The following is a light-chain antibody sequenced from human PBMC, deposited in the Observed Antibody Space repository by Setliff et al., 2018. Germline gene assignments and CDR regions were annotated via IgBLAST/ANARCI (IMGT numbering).Light chain of an antibody. CDR3: AAWDDSLNGDV. CDR2: RNN. V-gene: IGLV1-44*01. CDR1: SSNIGSNT. J-gene: IGLJ1*01. Sequence: QSALTQPPSASGTPGQRVTISCSGSSSNIGSNTVNWYQQLPGTAPKLLIYRNNQRPSGVPDRFSGSKSGTSASLAISGLQSEDEADYYCAAWDDSLNGDVFGTGTKVNVL.